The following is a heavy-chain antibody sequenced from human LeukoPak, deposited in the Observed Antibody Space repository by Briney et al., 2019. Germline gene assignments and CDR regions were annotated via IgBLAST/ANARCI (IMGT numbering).Heavy chain of an antibody. CDR1: GFIFSSYS. CDR2: ISSSSYTI. D-gene: IGHD2-2*01. CDR3: ARGIPTEVFDY. V-gene: IGHV3-48*01. Sequence: GGSLRLSCAASGFIFSSYSMTWVRQAPGKGLEWVSYISSSSYTIYYAGSVKGRFTISRDNAKNSLYLQMNSLRAEDTAVYYCARGIPTEVFDYRGQGTLVTVSS. J-gene: IGHJ4*02.